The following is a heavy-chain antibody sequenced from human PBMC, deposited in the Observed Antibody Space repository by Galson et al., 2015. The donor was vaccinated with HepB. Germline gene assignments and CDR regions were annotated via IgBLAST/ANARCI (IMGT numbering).Heavy chain of an antibody. J-gene: IGHJ6*02. V-gene: IGHV3-53*01. CDR1: GFSIDSLF. CDR3: ARDLTTSGSYLNGMDV. CDR2: IEIGGIE. Sequence: SLRLSCAVSGFSIDSLFMTWIRQAPGKGLEFVSIIEIGGIEHYADSVKGRFAISGDSSKNSLYLQMNSLTAEDTAVYYCARDLTTSGSYLNGMDVWGPGTTVTVSS. D-gene: IGHD3-10*01.